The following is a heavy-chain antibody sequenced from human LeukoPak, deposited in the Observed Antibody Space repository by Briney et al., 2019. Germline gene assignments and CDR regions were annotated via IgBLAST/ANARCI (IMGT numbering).Heavy chain of an antibody. CDR3: ARLVQLERQFDY. J-gene: IGHJ4*02. V-gene: IGHV3-21*01. Sequence: PGGSLRHSSAASGYSFSSSSMNSVRQALGKGLERVSSISSSSSYIYYADSVKGRFTISRDNAKNTLYLQMNSLRAEDTAVYYCARLVQLERQFDYWGQGTLVTVSS. CDR1: GYSFSSSS. CDR2: ISSSSSYI. D-gene: IGHD1-1*01.